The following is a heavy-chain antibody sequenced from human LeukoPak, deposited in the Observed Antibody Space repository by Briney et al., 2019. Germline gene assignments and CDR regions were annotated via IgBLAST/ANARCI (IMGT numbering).Heavy chain of an antibody. CDR2: ISWNSGNI. Sequence: GGSLRLSCAASGFTFSSYAMSWVRQAPGKGLEWVSGISWNSGNIGYADSVKGRFTISRDNSKNTLYLQMNSLRVEDTAVYYCAKAADQYYYYYFYYMDVWGKGTTVTVSS. CDR3: AKAADQYYYYYFYYMDV. J-gene: IGHJ6*03. CDR1: GFTFSSYA. D-gene: IGHD2-2*01. V-gene: IGHV3-23*01.